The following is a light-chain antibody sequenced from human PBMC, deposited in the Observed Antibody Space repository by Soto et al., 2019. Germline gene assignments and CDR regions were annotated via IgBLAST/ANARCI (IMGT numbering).Light chain of an antibody. Sequence: QSVLTQPPSASGTPGQGVTISCSGSSSNIGSNTGNWYQQLPGTAPKLLIYSNNQRPSGVPDRFSGSKSGTSASLAISGLQSEDEADYYCAAWDDSLQGYVFGIGTKVTVL. J-gene: IGLJ1*01. V-gene: IGLV1-44*01. CDR3: AAWDDSLQGYV. CDR2: SNN. CDR1: SSNIGSNT.